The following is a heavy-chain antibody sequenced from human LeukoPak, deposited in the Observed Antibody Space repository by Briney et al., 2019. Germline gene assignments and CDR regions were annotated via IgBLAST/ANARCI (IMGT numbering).Heavy chain of an antibody. D-gene: IGHD5-24*01. CDR2: ISAYNGNT. Sequence: ASVKVSCKASGYTFTSYGISWVRQAPGQGLEWMGWISAYNGNTNYAQKLQGRVTMTTDTSTSTAYMELSSLRSEDTAVYYCATAMATGGIDFDYWGQGTLVTVSS. CDR3: ATAMATGGIDFDY. CDR1: GYTFTSYG. J-gene: IGHJ4*02. V-gene: IGHV1-18*01.